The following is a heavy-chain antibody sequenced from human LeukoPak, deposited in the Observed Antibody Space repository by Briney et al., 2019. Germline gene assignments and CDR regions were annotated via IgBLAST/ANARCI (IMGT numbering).Heavy chain of an antibody. CDR2: IYYSGST. CDR1: GGSISSYY. D-gene: IGHD3-22*01. Sequence: PSETLSLTCTGSGGSISSYYWSWIRQPPGKGLEWIGYIYYSGSTNYNPSLESRVTISVDTSKNQFSLKLSSVTAADTAVYYCARDSGYYSGAFDIWGQGTMVTVSS. J-gene: IGHJ3*02. V-gene: IGHV4-59*01. CDR3: ARDSGYYSGAFDI.